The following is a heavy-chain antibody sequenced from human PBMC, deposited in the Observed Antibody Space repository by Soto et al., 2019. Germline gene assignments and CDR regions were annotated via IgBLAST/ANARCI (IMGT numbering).Heavy chain of an antibody. V-gene: IGHV3-11*05. Sequence: QVQLVESGGGLVKPGGSLRLSCAASGFTFSDYYMSWIRQAPGKGLEWVSYISSSSSYTNYADSVKGRFTISRDNAKNSLYLQMNSLRAEDTAVYYCATVSSGWHNGVYWGQGTLVTVSS. CDR1: GFTFSDYY. D-gene: IGHD6-19*01. J-gene: IGHJ4*02. CDR3: ATVSSGWHNGVY. CDR2: ISSSSSYT.